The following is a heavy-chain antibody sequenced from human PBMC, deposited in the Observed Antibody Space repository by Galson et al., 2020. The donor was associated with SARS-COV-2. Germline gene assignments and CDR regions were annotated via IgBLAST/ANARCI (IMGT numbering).Heavy chain of an antibody. V-gene: IGHV4-30-4*08. D-gene: IGHD1-26*01. CDR3: VREREDGNGFDT. J-gene: IGHJ5*02. Sequence: SETLSPTCTVSGGSTNSGDYYCGWVRQPPLKGLEWIGYFYHNGKTAYNPSLQSRVIISINTSTNQFYLILKSVTAADTADYDCVREREDGNGFDTWGQGTLVTVSS. CDR1: GGSTNSGDYY. CDR2: FYHNGKT.